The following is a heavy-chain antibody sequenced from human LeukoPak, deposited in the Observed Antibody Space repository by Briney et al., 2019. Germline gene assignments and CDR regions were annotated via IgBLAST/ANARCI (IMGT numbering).Heavy chain of an antibody. J-gene: IGHJ4*02. V-gene: IGHV3-43*01. CDR3: AKELDTMFFHY. D-gene: IGHD3-10*02. Sequence: GSLSLSCATSGFHFNRYTIHWVRPAPGKGLEWVSLAGWAGGTTFYSDSVRGRFTISRDSGRKSVYLQMNSLTTDDTAFYFCAKELDTMFFHYWGQGPLVTVSS. CDR2: AGWAGGTT. CDR1: GFHFNRYT.